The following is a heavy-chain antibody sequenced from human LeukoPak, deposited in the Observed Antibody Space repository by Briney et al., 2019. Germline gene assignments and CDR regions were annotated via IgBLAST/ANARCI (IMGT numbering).Heavy chain of an antibody. CDR3: AREAVTRNYFDY. Sequence: GGSLILSCAASGFTVSSNYMNWVRQAPGKGLEWVSVIYSGGSTYYADSVKGRFTISRDNSKNTLYLQMNSLRAEDTAVYYCAREAVTRNYFDYWGQGTLVTVSS. D-gene: IGHD4-17*01. J-gene: IGHJ4*02. V-gene: IGHV3-53*01. CDR2: IYSGGST. CDR1: GFTVSSNY.